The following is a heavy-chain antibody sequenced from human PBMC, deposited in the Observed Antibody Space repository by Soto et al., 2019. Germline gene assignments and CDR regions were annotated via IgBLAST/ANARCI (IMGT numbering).Heavy chain of an antibody. CDR2: INHDGSKT. CDR3: VREPWGFSGTWYDY. CDR1: QFSFSSYW. D-gene: IGHD6-13*01. V-gene: IGHV3-74*01. J-gene: IGHJ4*02. Sequence: PGGSQRLSCAASQFSFSSYWMHWVRQVPGKGPAWVSRINHDGSKTEYADSVKGRFTISRDNTNNTLYLQMNSLRVEDTAMYYCVREPWGFSGTWYDYWGQGTLVTVSS.